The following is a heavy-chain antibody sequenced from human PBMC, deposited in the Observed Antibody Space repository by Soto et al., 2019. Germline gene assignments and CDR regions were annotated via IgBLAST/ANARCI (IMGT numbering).Heavy chain of an antibody. V-gene: IGHV4-34*01. Sequence: QVQLQQWGAGLLKPSXXXXXXXAVYGGSFXXXXXXXXXXXXXEGLEWIGEINDSGSISYNPSLKSRVTISVDTAKNQLSLQMDSVTAADTAVYYCARGGIADRLGYWGQGTLVTVSS. D-gene: IGHD6-6*01. CDR1: GGSFXXXX. J-gene: IGHJ4*02. CDR2: INDSGSI. CDR3: ARGGIADRLGY.